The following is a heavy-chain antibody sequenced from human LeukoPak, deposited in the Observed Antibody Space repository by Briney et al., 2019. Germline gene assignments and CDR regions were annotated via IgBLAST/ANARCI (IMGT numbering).Heavy chain of an antibody. CDR3: ARSDYLLGFDY. CDR1: GGSISSYY. CDR2: IYYSGST. V-gene: IGHV4-59*01. J-gene: IGHJ4*02. Sequence: SETLSLTCTVSGGSISSYYWSWIRQPPGKGLEWIGYIYYSGSTNYNPSLKSRVTISVDTSKNQFSLKLSSVTAADTAVYYCARSDYLLGFDYWGQGTLVTVSS. D-gene: IGHD4-17*01.